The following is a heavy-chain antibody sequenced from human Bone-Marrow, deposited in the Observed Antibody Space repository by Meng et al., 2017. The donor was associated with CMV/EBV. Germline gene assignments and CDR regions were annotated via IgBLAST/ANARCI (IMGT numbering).Heavy chain of an antibody. CDR1: GFTFDDYA. Sequence: GGSLRLSCAASGFTFDDYAMHWVRQAPGKGLEWVSGISWNSGSIGYADSVKGRFTISRDNAKNSLYLQMNSLRAEDTAVYYCARHRVVPAAMGPKHYYYGMDVWGQGTTVTVSS. V-gene: IGHV3-9*01. J-gene: IGHJ6*02. CDR2: ISWNSGSI. D-gene: IGHD2-2*01. CDR3: ARHRVVPAAMGPKHYYYGMDV.